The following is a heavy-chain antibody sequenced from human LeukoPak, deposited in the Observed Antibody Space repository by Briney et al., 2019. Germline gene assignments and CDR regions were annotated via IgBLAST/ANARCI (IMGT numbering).Heavy chain of an antibody. CDR1: AASISNYY. CDR3: ASPRSGYRYTFDY. Sequence: SETLSLTCAVSAASISNYYWSWIRQAPGKGLAWIGYISTSGSTNYNPSLKSRVSISLDTSKNRFSLNLNFVTAADTAVYYCASPRSGYRYTFDYWGQGALVTVSS. CDR2: ISTSGST. D-gene: IGHD3-22*01. J-gene: IGHJ4*02. V-gene: IGHV4-4*09.